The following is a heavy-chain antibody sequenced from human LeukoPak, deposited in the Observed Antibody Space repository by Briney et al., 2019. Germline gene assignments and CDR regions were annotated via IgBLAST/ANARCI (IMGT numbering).Heavy chain of an antibody. J-gene: IGHJ1*01. CDR3: ARDGVPLTNLVARPFHP. Sequence: SETLSLTWTVSGXSMRNSYWSWIRQPAGKGLEWVGRIFTTGSTNYNPSLKSRVTMSIDTSKNQFSLKMTSVTAADTAVYYCARDGVPLTNLVARPFHPWGQGTLVTVSS. CDR1: GXSMRNSY. V-gene: IGHV4-4*07. CDR2: IFTTGST. D-gene: IGHD1-14*01.